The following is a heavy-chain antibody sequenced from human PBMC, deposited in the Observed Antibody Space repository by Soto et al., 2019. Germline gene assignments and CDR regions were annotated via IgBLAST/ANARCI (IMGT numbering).Heavy chain of an antibody. J-gene: IGHJ4*02. D-gene: IGHD3-9*01. CDR1: GGSISSGGYY. CDR3: ARVRYYDILTGYYIDY. V-gene: IGHV4-31*03. CDR2: IYYSGST. Sequence: QVQLQESGPGLVKPSQTLSLTCTVSGGSISSGGYYWSWIRQHPGKGLEWIGYIYYSGSTYYNPSLKSRVTISVDTSKNQFSLKLSTVTAADTAVYYCARVRYYDILTGYYIDYWGQGTLVTVSS.